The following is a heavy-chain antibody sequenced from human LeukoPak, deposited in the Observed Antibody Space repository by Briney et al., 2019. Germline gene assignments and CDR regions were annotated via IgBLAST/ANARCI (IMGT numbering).Heavy chain of an antibody. V-gene: IGHV4-59*08. Sequence: KPSETLSLTCTGSGGSISSYYWSWIRQPPGKGLEWIGYIYYSGSTNYNPSLKSRVTISVDTSKNQFSLKLSSVTAADTAVYYCARHHYGDYVPFDYWGQGTLVTVSS. J-gene: IGHJ4*02. CDR2: IYYSGST. D-gene: IGHD4-17*01. CDR3: ARHHYGDYVPFDY. CDR1: GGSISSYY.